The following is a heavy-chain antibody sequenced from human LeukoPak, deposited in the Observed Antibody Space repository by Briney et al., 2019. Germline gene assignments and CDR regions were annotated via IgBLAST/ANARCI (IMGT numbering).Heavy chain of an antibody. D-gene: IGHD5-12*01. J-gene: IGHJ6*02. CDR3: AKDPPRGYAMDV. V-gene: IGHV3-30*18. CDR2: ISYDGSNK. Sequence: PGGSLRLSCAASGFTFSSYGIHWVRQAPGKGLEWVAGISYDGSNKYYADSVKGRFTISRDNSKNTLYLQMNGLRAEDTAVYYCAKDPPRGYAMDVWGQGTTVTVSS. CDR1: GFTFSSYG.